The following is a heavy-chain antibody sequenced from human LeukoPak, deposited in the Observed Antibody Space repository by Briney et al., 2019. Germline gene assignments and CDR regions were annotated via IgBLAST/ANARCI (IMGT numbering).Heavy chain of an antibody. Sequence: SQTLSLTCTVSNVSISSGSHYWNWIRQPAGKGLEWIGRIYAGGRSNYNPSLRSRVTISVDTSKNQFSLKLSSVTAADTAVYYCARHVSTVTTEDLFDYWGQGTLVTVSS. J-gene: IGHJ4*02. V-gene: IGHV4-61*02. CDR1: NVSISSGSHY. CDR3: ARHVSTVTTEDLFDY. D-gene: IGHD4-17*01. CDR2: IYAGGRS.